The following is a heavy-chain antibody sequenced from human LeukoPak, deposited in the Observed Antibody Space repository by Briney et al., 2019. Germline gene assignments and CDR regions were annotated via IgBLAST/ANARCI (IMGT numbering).Heavy chain of an antibody. V-gene: IGHV3-23*01. Sequence: GGSLRLYCAASGFTFSSYAMSWVRQAPGKGLEWVSAISGSGGSTYYADSVKGRFTISRDNSKNTLYLQINSLRAEDTAVYYCAKVSSPSYYDSSGYYPAFDIWGQGTMVTVSS. D-gene: IGHD3-22*01. CDR3: AKVSSPSYYDSSGYYPAFDI. CDR2: ISGSGGST. CDR1: GFTFSSYA. J-gene: IGHJ3*02.